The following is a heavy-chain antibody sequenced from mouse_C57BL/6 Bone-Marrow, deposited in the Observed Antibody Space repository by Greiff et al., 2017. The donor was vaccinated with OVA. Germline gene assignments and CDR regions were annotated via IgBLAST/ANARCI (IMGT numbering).Heavy chain of an antibody. CDR1: GYTFTSYG. Sequence: QVQLQQSGAELARPGASVKLSCKASGYTFTSYGISWVKQRTGQGLEWIGEIYPRSGNTYYTEKFKGKATLTADKSSSTASMEPRSLTSEDSAVYYCAREPYSYGSSYGYWGQGTTLTVSA. V-gene: IGHV1-81*01. J-gene: IGHJ2*01. CDR3: AREPYSYGSSYGY. D-gene: IGHD1-1*01. CDR2: IYPRSGNT.